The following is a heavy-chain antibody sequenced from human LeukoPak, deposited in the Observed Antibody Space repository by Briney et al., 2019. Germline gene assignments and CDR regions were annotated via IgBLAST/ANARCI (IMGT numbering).Heavy chain of an antibody. Sequence: ASVKVSCKASGYTFTGYYMHWVRQAPGQGLEWMGRIIPNSGGTEYAQKFQGRVTMTRGTSISTAYMELSRLRSDDTAVYYCARTFCSTTSCYSNMDVWGQGTTVTVSS. D-gene: IGHD2-2*02. CDR1: GYTFTGYY. CDR3: ARTFCSTTSCYSNMDV. J-gene: IGHJ6*02. V-gene: IGHV1-2*06. CDR2: IIPNSGGT.